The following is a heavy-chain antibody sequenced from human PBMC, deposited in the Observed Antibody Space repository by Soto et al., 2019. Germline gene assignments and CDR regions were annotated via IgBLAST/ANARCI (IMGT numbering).Heavy chain of an antibody. CDR1: GFTFSSYV. J-gene: IGHJ3*02. D-gene: IGHD6-19*01. V-gene: IGHV3-23*01. CDR2: ISGSGGRT. CDR3: AKAGYSSGHANDAFDI. Sequence: EVQLLESGGGLVQPGGSLRLSCAASGFTFSSYVMSWVRQAPGKGLEWVSGISGSGGRTYYADSVKGRFTISRDDSKNTLYLQMNSLRAEDTAVYYCAKAGYSSGHANDAFDIWGQGTMVTVSS.